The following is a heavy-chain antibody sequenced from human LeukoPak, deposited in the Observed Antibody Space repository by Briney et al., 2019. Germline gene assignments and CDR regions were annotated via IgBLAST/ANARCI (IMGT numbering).Heavy chain of an antibody. CDR2: IYYSGST. Sequence: SETLSLTCTVSGGSISSYYWSWIRQPPGKGLEWIGHIYYSGSTTYNPSLKSRVTISVDTSKNQFSLNLNSVTAADTAIYYCARGGQYYDILTGYYSFNWFDPWGQGTLVTASS. CDR1: GGSISSYY. V-gene: IGHV4-59*01. D-gene: IGHD3-9*01. CDR3: ARGGQYYDILTGYYSFNWFDP. J-gene: IGHJ5*02.